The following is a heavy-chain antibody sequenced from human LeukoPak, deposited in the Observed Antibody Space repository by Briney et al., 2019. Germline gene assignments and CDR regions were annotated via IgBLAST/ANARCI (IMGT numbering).Heavy chain of an antibody. V-gene: IGHV3-23*01. J-gene: IGHJ4*02. D-gene: IGHD3-22*01. CDR3: AKGYDSSGYYFNSHDY. CDR2: ISGSGGNT. CDR1: GFTFRSYA. Sequence: GGSLRHSCAASGFTFRSYAMSWVRQAPGKGLEWVSTISGSGGNTYYADSVKGRFTISRDNSKNTVYVQMNSLRAEDTAVYYCAKGYDSSGYYFNSHDYWGQGTPVTVSS.